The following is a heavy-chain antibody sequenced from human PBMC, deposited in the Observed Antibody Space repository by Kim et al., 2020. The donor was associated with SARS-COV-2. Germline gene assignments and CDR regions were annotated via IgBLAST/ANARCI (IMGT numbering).Heavy chain of an antibody. D-gene: IGHD2-15*01. V-gene: IGHV3-53*01. Sequence: YADSVEGRFTISRDNSKSTLYLQMNSLRAEDTAVYDCAREYCSGGSCYDYWGQGTLVTVSS. CDR3: AREYCSGGSCYDY. J-gene: IGHJ4*02.